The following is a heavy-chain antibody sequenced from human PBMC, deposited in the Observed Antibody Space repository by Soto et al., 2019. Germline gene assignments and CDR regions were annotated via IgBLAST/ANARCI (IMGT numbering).Heavy chain of an antibody. CDR2: VKSKTDGGTT. V-gene: IGHV3-15*07. Sequence: GGSLRLSCAASGFIFINAWINWVRQAPGKGLEWVGRVKSKTDGGTTDFAAPVKGRFAISRDDSKNMVYLEMNSLKTEDTAIYYCTTDSYMTNIIVRFDYWGHGTLVTVSS. CDR1: GFIFINAW. D-gene: IGHD4-17*01. CDR3: TTDSYMTNIIVRFDY. J-gene: IGHJ4*01.